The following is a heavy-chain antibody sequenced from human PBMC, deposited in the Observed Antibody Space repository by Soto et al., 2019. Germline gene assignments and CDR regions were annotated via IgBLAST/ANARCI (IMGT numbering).Heavy chain of an antibody. J-gene: IGHJ5*02. Sequence: QVQLVQSGAEVKKSGSSVKVSCKASGGTFNRNTIRWVRQSPGQGLEWMGGIIPMFRSANYAQKYQGRVTITADESTNTAYMEMSSLRSDDTAVYYCAREGGHNYVLGRGHPFDPWDQGTLVTVTS. CDR1: GGTFNRNT. V-gene: IGHV1-69*01. D-gene: IGHD1-1*01. CDR3: AREGGHNYVLGRGHPFDP. CDR2: IIPMFRSA.